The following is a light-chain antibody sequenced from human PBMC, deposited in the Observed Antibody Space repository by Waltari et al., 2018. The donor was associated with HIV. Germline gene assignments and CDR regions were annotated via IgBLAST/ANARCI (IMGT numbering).Light chain of an antibody. J-gene: IGKJ4*01. CDR3: QQYYSSPLT. CDR1: KSVLYNSNNKNY. Sequence: DIVITQSTDSLPVSLGERATINCKSSKSVLYNSNNKNYLAWYQQKPGQPPNLLIYWASTRESGVPDRFSGSGSGTDFTLTISTLQAEDVAVYYCQQYYSSPLTFGGGTKVEIK. V-gene: IGKV4-1*01. CDR2: WAS.